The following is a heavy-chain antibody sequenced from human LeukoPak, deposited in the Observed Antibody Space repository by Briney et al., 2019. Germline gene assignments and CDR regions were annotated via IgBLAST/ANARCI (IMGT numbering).Heavy chain of an antibody. J-gene: IGHJ4*02. D-gene: IGHD2-8*01. CDR3: ARWCGEGIIQYYFDY. CDR1: GGSFSGYY. CDR2: INHSGST. V-gene: IGHV4-34*01. Sequence: SETLSLTCAVYGGSFSGYYWTWIRQPPGKGLEWIGEINHSGSTNYNPSLKSRVTISVDTSKNQFSLNLSSVTAADTAVYYCARWCGEGIIQYYFDYWGQGTLVTVSS.